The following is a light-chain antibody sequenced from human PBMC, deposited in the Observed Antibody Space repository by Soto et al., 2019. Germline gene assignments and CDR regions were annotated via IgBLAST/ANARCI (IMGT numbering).Light chain of an antibody. CDR2: KVS. CDR3: MQTSQFPRT. CDR1: QSLVHSDGNTY. V-gene: IGKV2-24*01. J-gene: IGKJ1*01. Sequence: DIVMTQTPLSSLVTLGQPASISCRSSQSLVHSDGNTYLSWLQQRPGQPPRLLIYKVSSRFSGVPGRFSGSGAGTDFTLEISRVEAEDVGVYYCMQTSQFPRTFGQGTKVEIK.